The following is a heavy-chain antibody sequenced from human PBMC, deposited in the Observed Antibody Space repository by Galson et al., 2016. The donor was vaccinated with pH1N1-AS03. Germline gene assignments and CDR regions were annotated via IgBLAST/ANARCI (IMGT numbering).Heavy chain of an antibody. CDR2: IFHSGTT. Sequence: TLSLTCAVSGDSISGGYSWSWIRQPPGKGLEWIGYIFHSGTTFYTPSLKSRVTMSVDRPSNQFSLRLISVTAADTAVYYCARGPPGASVAYYSGMDVWGPGTMVIVSS. V-gene: IGHV4-30-2*01. CDR1: GDSISGGYS. CDR3: ARGPPGASVAYYSGMDV. D-gene: IGHD4/OR15-4a*01. J-gene: IGHJ6*02.